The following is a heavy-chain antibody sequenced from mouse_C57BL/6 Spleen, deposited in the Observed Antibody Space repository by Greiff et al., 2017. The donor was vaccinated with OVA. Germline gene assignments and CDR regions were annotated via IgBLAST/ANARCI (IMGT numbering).Heavy chain of an antibody. Sequence: VQLQQPGAELVRPGTSVKLSCKASGYTFTSYWMHWVKQRPGQGLEWIGVIDPSDSYTNYNQKFKGKATLTVDTSSSTAYMQLSSLTSENSAVYDCARHYYGSSNGYWGQGTTLTVSS. D-gene: IGHD1-1*01. CDR2: IDPSDSYT. J-gene: IGHJ2*01. V-gene: IGHV1-59*01. CDR3: ARHYYGSSNGY. CDR1: GYTFTSYW.